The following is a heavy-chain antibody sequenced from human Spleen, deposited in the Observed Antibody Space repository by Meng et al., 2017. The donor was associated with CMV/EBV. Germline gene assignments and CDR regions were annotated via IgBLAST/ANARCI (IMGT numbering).Heavy chain of an antibody. J-gene: IGHJ4*02. D-gene: IGHD5-24*01. V-gene: IGHV4-4*02. CDR3: ATQESRDGHNPY. CDR1: GGSISSSYW. CDR2: MYHSGTT. Sequence: QRQLQQWAPGLLKPSGTLSLTCVVSGGSISSSYWWTWVRQSPGKGLEWIGEMYHSGTTNYNPSLKSRVTISMGKSNNQLSLKLNSVTAADTAVYHCATQESRDGHNPYWGQGTLVTVSS.